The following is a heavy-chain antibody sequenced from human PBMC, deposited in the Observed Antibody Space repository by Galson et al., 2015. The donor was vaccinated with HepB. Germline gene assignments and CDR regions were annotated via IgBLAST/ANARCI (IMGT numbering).Heavy chain of an antibody. CDR2: ISSSSSTI. V-gene: IGHV3-48*04. Sequence: SLRLSCAASGFTFSSYSMNWVRQAPGKGLEWVSYISSSSSTIYYADSVKGRFTISRDNAKNSLYLQMNSLRAEDTAVYYCARGQGCSSTSCYFESPFDYWGQGTLVTVSS. CDR3: ARGQGCSSTSCYFESPFDY. J-gene: IGHJ4*02. D-gene: IGHD2-2*01. CDR1: GFTFSSYS.